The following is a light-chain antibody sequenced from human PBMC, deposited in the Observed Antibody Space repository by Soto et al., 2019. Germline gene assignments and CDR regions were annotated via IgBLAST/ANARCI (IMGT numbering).Light chain of an antibody. CDR1: QSVSTK. Sequence: EIEMTQSPATLPVSPGERATLSCRASQSVSTKLAWYQQKPGQAPRLLIYGASTRAPGFPARFTGSGSGTEFTLTIRSLQSEDFALYYCQQYNDWPSNTFGQGTKLEIK. J-gene: IGKJ2*01. CDR2: GAS. V-gene: IGKV3-15*01. CDR3: QQYNDWPSNT.